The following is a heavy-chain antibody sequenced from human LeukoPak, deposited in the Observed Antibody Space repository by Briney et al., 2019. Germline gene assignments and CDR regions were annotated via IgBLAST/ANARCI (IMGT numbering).Heavy chain of an antibody. V-gene: IGHV1-69*02. D-gene: IGHD2-2*01. J-gene: IGHJ5*02. CDR3: ARGGGDFIVVVPAAQGEVWFDP. Sequence: SVKVSCKASGYTFTSYTISWVRQAPGQGLEWMGRIIPILGIANYAQKFQGRVTITADKSTSTAYMELSSLRSEDTAVYYCARGGGDFIVVVPAAQGEVWFDPWGQGTLVTVSS. CDR1: GYTFTSYT. CDR2: IIPILGIA.